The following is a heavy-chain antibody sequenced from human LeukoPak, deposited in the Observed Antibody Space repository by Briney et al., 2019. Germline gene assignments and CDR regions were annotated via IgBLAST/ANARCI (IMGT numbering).Heavy chain of an antibody. CDR1: GFTFSSYA. D-gene: IGHD3-10*01. CDR2: IRYDGSNK. J-gene: IGHJ6*03. V-gene: IGHV3-30*02. CDR3: ARAPLGYYGSGYYMDV. Sequence: GGSLRLSCAASGFTFSSYAMHWVRQAPGKGVEWVAFIRYDGSNKYYADPVKGRFTISRDNSKNTLYLQMNSLRAEDTAVYYCARAPLGYYGSGYYMDVWGKGTTVTVSS.